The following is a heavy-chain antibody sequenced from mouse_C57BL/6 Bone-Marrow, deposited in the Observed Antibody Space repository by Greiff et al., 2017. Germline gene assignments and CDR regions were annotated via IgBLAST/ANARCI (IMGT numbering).Heavy chain of an antibody. CDR3: ARWGVVGGGDY. D-gene: IGHD1-1*01. CDR2: INPNNGGT. V-gene: IGHV1-26*01. J-gene: IGHJ2*01. Sequence: EVQLQQSGPELVKPGASVKISCKASGYTFTDYYMNWVKQSHGKSLEWIGDINPNNGGTSYNQKFKGKATLTVDKSSSTAYMELRSLTSEDSAVYYCARWGVVGGGDYWGQGTTLTVSS. CDR1: GYTFTDYY.